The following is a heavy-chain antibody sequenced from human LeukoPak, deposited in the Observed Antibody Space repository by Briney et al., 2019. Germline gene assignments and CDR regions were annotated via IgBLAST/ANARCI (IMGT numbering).Heavy chain of an antibody. CDR1: GGSINSYY. J-gene: IGHJ4*02. Sequence: SETLYLTCTVSGGSINSYYWSWIRQPPGKGLERIGYIDYSGSTNYNPSLKSRVTISVDTSKNQFSLKLSSVTAADTAVYYCARATYYYDSSGYYVYYFDYWGQGTLVTVSS. CDR2: IDYSGST. CDR3: ARATYYYDSSGYYVYYFDY. V-gene: IGHV4-59*01. D-gene: IGHD3-22*01.